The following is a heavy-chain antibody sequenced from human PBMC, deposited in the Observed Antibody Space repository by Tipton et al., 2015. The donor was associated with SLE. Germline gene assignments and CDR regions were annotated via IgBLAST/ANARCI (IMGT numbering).Heavy chain of an antibody. CDR2: YDGSNK. D-gene: IGHD3-10*01. CDR1: GFTFSTYT. Sequence: SLRLSCAASGFTFSTYTMHWVRQAPGKGLEWVAYDGSNKYYADSVRGRFTVSRDNSKNTLFLQMNSLRVDDTAVYYCARAPWDYGSCNNFDYWGQGILVTVSS. J-gene: IGHJ4*02. V-gene: IGHV3-30*04. CDR3: ARAPWDYGSCNNFDY.